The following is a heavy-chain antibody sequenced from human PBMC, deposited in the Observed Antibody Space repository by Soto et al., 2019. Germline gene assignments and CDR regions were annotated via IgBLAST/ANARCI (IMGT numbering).Heavy chain of an antibody. V-gene: IGHV3-23*01. Sequence: EVQLLESGGDLVQPGGSLTLSCAASGFTFSSYAMSWVRQAPGKGLEWVSATTGSGYTTYYADSVKGRFTISRDNSKNTLYLQMNRLRAEDTALYYCAKAPRSSPDAFEIWGQGTMVDVSA. CDR3: AKAPRSSPDAFEI. J-gene: IGHJ3*02. CDR1: GFTFSSYA. CDR2: TTGSGYTT. D-gene: IGHD2-2*01.